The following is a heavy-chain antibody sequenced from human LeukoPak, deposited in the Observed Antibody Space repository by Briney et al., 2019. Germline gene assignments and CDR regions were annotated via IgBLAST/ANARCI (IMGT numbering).Heavy chain of an antibody. J-gene: IGHJ6*02. V-gene: IGHV4-59*01. CDR3: AREGGGWFGELSVV. CDR2: IYYSGGT. CDR1: GGSISSYY. D-gene: IGHD3-10*01. Sequence: SETLSLTCTVSGGSISSYYWSWIRQPPGKGLEWIGYIYYSGGTNYNPSLKSRVTISVDTSKNQFSLKLSSVTAADTAVYYCAREGGGWFGELSVVWGQGNTVTVSS.